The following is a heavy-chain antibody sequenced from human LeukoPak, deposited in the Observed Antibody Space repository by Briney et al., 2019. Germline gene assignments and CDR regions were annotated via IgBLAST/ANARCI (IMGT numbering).Heavy chain of an antibody. Sequence: ASVKVSCKASGYTFTNYYMHLVRQAPGHGLEWMGWINPNRGDTNYAQKFQGRVTMTRDTSITTAFMELTRLTSDDTAVYYCTRDLLGFATTPLSDWGQGTLVTVSS. J-gene: IGHJ4*02. V-gene: IGHV1-2*02. CDR3: TRDLLGFATTPLSD. D-gene: IGHD4-17*01. CDR1: GYTFTNYY. CDR2: INPNRGDT.